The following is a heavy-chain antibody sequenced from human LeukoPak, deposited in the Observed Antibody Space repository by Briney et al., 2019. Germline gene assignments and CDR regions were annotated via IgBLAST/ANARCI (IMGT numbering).Heavy chain of an antibody. CDR2: ISWKSGNI. V-gene: IGHV3-9*01. J-gene: IGHJ3*02. D-gene: IGHD1-7*01. CDR3: AKSTDKWNYEDAFHI. Sequence: GRSLRLSCAASGFTFDDYAMHWVRQAPGKGLEWVSSISWKSGNIGYADSVKGRFTISRDNAKSSLYLQMNSLRAEDTALYYCAKSTDKWNYEDAFHIWGQGTMVTVSS. CDR1: GFTFDDYA.